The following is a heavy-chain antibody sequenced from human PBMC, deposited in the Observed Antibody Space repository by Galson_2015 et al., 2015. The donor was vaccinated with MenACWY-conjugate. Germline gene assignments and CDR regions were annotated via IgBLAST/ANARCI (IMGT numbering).Heavy chain of an antibody. CDR3: TRQPESYSHGMDV. Sequence: LRLSCAAPGFTISSYWMTWVRQAPGKGLEWVANIKQDGSATYYVDSVKGRFTISRDNAKNSLYLQVSSLRVEDTAVYYCTRQPESYSHGMDVWGQGTTVTVSS. V-gene: IGHV3-7*03. CDR2: IKQDGSAT. CDR1: GFTISSYW. D-gene: IGHD2-21*01. J-gene: IGHJ6*02.